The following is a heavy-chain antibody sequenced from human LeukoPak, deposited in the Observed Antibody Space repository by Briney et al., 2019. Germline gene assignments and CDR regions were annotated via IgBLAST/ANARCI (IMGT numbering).Heavy chain of an antibody. CDR2: IKTDGSEK. CDR3: ARGLAAAGDY. CDR1: GFTFSNYW. V-gene: IGHV3-7*03. J-gene: IGHJ4*02. Sequence: PGGSLRLSCEGSGFTFSNYWMGWVRQAPGKGLQWVANIKTDGSEKYYVDSVKGRFTISRDNAKNSLYLQMNSLRAEDTAVYYCARGLAAAGDYWGQGTLVTVSS. D-gene: IGHD6-13*01.